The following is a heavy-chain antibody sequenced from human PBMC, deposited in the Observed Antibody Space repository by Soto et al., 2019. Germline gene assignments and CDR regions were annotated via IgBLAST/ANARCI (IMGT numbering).Heavy chain of an antibody. Sequence: SQTLSLTCAISGDSVSSNTAAWNWIRSSPSRGLEWLGRTYYRSNWRHDYAVSVKSRIAVNPDTSKNHFSLQLNSVTPDDTAVYYCARGVAGSGFDLWGQGTLVTVSS. V-gene: IGHV6-1*01. CDR3: ARGVAGSGFDL. CDR1: GDSVSSNTAA. CDR2: TYYRSNWRH. D-gene: IGHD6-19*01. J-gene: IGHJ4*02.